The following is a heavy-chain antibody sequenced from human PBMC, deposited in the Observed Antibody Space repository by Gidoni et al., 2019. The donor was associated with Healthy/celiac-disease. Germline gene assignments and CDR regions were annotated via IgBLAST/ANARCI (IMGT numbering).Heavy chain of an antibody. V-gene: IGHV4-59*08. CDR3: ARRVRGSTPDWYFDL. CDR1: GGSLSSYY. Sequence: QVQLQESGPGLVKPSETLSLTCTVSGGSLSSYYWSWIRQPPGKGLEWIGYIYYSGSTNYNPSLKSRVTISVDTSKNQFSLKLSSVTAADTAVYYCARRVRGSTPDWYFDLWGRGTLVTVSS. J-gene: IGHJ2*01. CDR2: IYYSGST. D-gene: IGHD3-10*01.